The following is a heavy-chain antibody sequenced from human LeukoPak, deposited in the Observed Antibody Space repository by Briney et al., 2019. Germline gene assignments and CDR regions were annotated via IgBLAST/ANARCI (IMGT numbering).Heavy chain of an antibody. Sequence: SGGSLRLSCAASGFIFSGHSMNWVRQAPGKGLEWVSYISSSGSTVYYADSVKGRFTISRDNGKNSLYLQVNSLRAEDTAVYYCARDVLYRSDFWGQGTLVTVSS. V-gene: IGHV3-48*01. CDR1: GFIFSGHS. J-gene: IGHJ4*02. CDR3: ARDVLYRSDF. CDR2: ISSSGSTV. D-gene: IGHD2-2*02.